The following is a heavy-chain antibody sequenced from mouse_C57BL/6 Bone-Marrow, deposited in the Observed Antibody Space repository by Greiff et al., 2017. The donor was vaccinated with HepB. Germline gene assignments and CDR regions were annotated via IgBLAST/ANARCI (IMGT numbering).Heavy chain of an antibody. D-gene: IGHD2-5*01. CDR2: IDPNSGGT. V-gene: IGHV1-72*01. CDR3: ARWHYSNYWFAY. J-gene: IGHJ3*01. Sequence: VQLQQPGAELVKPGASVKLSCKASGYTFTSYWMHWVKQRPGRGLEWIGRIDPNSGGTKYNEKFKSKATLTVDKPSSTAYVQLSSLTSEDAAVYYYARWHYSNYWFAYWGQGTLVTVSA. CDR1: GYTFTSYW.